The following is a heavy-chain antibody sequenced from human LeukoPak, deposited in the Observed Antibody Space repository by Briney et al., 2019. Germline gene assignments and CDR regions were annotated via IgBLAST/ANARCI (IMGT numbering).Heavy chain of an antibody. CDR1: GDSINSGGYF. Sequence: SETLSLTCTVSGDSINSGGYFWTWIRQHPGKGLEWIGCIYYSGSTYYNPSLKSRVTISVDTSKTQFSLKLSSVTAADTAVYYCAKDLSPAAAWGQGTLVTVSS. D-gene: IGHD6-25*01. J-gene: IGHJ5*02. CDR2: IYYSGST. V-gene: IGHV4-31*03. CDR3: AKDLSPAAA.